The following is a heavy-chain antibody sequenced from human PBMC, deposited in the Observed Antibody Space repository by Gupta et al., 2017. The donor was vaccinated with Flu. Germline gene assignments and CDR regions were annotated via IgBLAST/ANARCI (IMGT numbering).Heavy chain of an antibody. CDR3: ARERSYLGYCSSTSCYYFDY. D-gene: IGHD2-2*01. J-gene: IGHJ4*02. V-gene: IGHV3-48*03. Sequence: LEWVSYISSSGSTIYYADSVKGRFTISRDNAKNSLYLQMNSLRAEDTAVYYCARERSYLGYCSSTSCYYFDYWGQGTLVTVSS. CDR2: ISSSGSTI.